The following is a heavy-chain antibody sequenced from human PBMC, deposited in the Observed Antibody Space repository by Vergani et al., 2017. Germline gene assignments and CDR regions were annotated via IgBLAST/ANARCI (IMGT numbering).Heavy chain of an antibody. CDR2: ISGSGCST. V-gene: IGHV3-23*01. CDR1: GFTFSSYA. D-gene: IGHD3-3*01. CDR3: AKPPQLRFFEWLLVDY. J-gene: IGHJ4*02. Sequence: EVQLLESGGGLVQPGGSLRLSCAASGFTFSSYAMSWVRQAPGKGLEWVSAISGSGCSTYYADSVKGRFTISRDNSKNTLYLQMNSLRAEDTAVYYCAKPPQLRFFEWLLVDYWGQGSLVTVSS.